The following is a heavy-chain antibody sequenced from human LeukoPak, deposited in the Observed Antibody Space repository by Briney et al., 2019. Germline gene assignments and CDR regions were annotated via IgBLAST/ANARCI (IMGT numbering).Heavy chain of an antibody. CDR1: GGSISSYY. CDR3: ASSPDTYYYDSSGYYDPYYFDY. J-gene: IGHJ4*02. CDR2: IYTSGST. Sequence: SETLSLTCTVSGGSISSYYWSWIRQPPGKGLEWIGYIYTSGSTNYNPSLKSLVTISVDTSKNQFSLKLSSVTAADTAVYYCASSPDTYYYDSSGYYDPYYFDYWGQGTLVTVSS. D-gene: IGHD3-22*01. V-gene: IGHV4-4*09.